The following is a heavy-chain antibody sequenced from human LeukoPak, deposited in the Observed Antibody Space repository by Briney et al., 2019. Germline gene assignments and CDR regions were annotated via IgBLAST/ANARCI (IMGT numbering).Heavy chain of an antibody. CDR3: ARLRVAVAGTYYMDV. Sequence: PSETLSLTCTVSGGSISSYYWCWIRQPPGKGLEWIGYIYYSGSTNYNPSLKSRVTISVDTPKNQFSLKLSSVTAADTAVYYCARLRVAVAGTYYMDVWGKGTTVTVSS. J-gene: IGHJ6*03. D-gene: IGHD6-19*01. CDR1: GGSISSYY. V-gene: IGHV4-59*08. CDR2: IYYSGST.